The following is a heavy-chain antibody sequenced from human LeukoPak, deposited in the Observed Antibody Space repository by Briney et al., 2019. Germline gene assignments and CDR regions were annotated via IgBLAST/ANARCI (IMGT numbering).Heavy chain of an antibody. J-gene: IGHJ4*02. V-gene: IGHV3-7*03. CDR3: ARSPRLVQLIYFDY. CDR1: GFTFSNSW. Sequence: GGSLRLSCAGSGFTFSNSWMGWVRQAPGKGLEWVANVQHIGGETYYVDSVKGRFTISRDSSKNTLYLQMNSLRVEDTAVYYCARSPRLVQLIYFDYWGQGTLVTVSS. D-gene: IGHD6-13*01. CDR2: VQHIGGET.